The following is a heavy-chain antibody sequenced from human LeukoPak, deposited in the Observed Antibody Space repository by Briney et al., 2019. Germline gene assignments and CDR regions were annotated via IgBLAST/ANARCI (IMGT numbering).Heavy chain of an antibody. D-gene: IGHD3-3*01. V-gene: IGHV3-21*04. CDR2: ISSGSSAI. CDR3: ARDHDSSPWDFTIFGVINLNWFDP. CDR1: GFTFTTYS. J-gene: IGHJ5*02. Sequence: GGSLRLSCEASGFTFTTYSMTWVRQAPGKGLEWVSIISSGSSAIFSADALKGRFTISRDDAKNLLYLDMNSLRAEDTAVYYCARDHDSSPWDFTIFGVINLNWFDPWGQGTLVTVSS.